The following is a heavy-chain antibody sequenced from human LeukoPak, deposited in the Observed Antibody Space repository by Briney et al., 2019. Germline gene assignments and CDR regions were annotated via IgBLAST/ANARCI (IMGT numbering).Heavy chain of an antibody. J-gene: IGHJ4*02. CDR3: ARVGYVDTAMATDY. D-gene: IGHD5-18*01. V-gene: IGHV3-21*01. CDR2: ISSSSSYI. Sequence: PGRSLRLSCAASGFTFSSYSMNWVRQAPGKGLEWVSSISSSSSYIYYADSVKGRFTISRDNAKNSLYLQMNSLRAEDTAVYYCARVGYVDTAMATDYWGQGTLVTVSS. CDR1: GFTFSSYS.